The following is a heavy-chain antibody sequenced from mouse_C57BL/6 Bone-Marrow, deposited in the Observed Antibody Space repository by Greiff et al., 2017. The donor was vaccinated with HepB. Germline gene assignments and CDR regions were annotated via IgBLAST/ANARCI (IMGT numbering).Heavy chain of an antibody. CDR2: IHPNSGST. J-gene: IGHJ4*01. Sequence: QVQLQQPGAELVKPGASVKLSCKASGYTFTSYWMHWVKQRPGQGLEWIGMIHPNSGSTNYNEKFKSKATLTVDKSSSTAYMQLSSLTSEDSAVYYCARRRVVATTMDYWGQGTSVTVSS. D-gene: IGHD1-1*01. V-gene: IGHV1-64*01. CDR1: GYTFTSYW. CDR3: ARRRVVATTMDY.